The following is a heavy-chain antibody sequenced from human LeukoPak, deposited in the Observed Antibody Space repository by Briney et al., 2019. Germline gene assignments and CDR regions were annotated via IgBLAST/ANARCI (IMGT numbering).Heavy chain of an antibody. CDR1: GLTFSSYG. Sequence: GGTLRLPCAASGLTFSSYGMSWVRQAPGRGLEWVSAISTTGGTTYYADSVRGRFTISRDNSRNTLYLQMNSLRAEDTAVYYCAELGITMIGGVWGKGTTVTISS. CDR2: ISTTGGTT. D-gene: IGHD3-10*02. CDR3: AELGITMIGGV. J-gene: IGHJ6*04. V-gene: IGHV3-23*01.